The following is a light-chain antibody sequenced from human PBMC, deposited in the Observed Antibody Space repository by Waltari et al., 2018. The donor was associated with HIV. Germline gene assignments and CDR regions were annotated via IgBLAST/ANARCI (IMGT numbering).Light chain of an antibody. CDR3: VQTTQFPYT. V-gene: IGKV2-24*01. J-gene: IGKJ2*01. Sequence: LMTQSPLSSPVTLGQTATISCRSSQSLVHSDGRTYLSWLQQRPGQPPRLLIHKVSNPFSGVSDRFSGSGSGTDFTLKIDRVEPADVGVYYCVQTTQFPYTFGQGTKLEIQ. CDR1: QSLVHSDGRTY. CDR2: KVS.